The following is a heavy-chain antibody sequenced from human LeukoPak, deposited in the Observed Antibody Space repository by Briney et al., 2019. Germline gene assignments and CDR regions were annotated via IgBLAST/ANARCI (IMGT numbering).Heavy chain of an antibody. CDR3: ARVFHDSSGYYPYYFGY. J-gene: IGHJ4*02. CDR1: GYTFASYG. D-gene: IGHD3-22*01. V-gene: IGHV1-18*01. CDR2: ISAYNGNT. Sequence: ASVKVCCKASGYTFASYGVRWMRQAPGQGLELMGWISAYNGNTNYAQKLQGRVTMTTDTSTSTAYMELRSLRSDDTAVYYCARVFHDSSGYYPYYFGYWGQGTLVPVSS.